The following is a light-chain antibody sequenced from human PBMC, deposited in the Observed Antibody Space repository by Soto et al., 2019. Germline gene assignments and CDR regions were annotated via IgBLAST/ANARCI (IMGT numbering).Light chain of an antibody. CDR3: CSYAGSYPYVV. CDR2: DVS. CDR1: ISDVGGYNY. V-gene: IGLV2-11*01. Sequence: QSVLTQPRSVSGSPGQSVTISCPGTISDVGGYNYVSWYQQHPGKAPKLMIYDVSKRPSGVPDRFSGSKSGHTASLTISGLQAEDEADYYCCSYAGSYPYVVFGGGTKLTVL. J-gene: IGLJ2*01.